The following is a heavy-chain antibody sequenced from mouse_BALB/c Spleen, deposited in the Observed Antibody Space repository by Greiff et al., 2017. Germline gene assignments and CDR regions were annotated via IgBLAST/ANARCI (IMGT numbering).Heavy chain of an antibody. J-gene: IGHJ4*01. CDR3: AREGNYVAMDY. CDR1: GYTFTSYW. D-gene: IGHD2-1*01. V-gene: IGHV1-87*01. Sequence: VQLQQSGAELARPGASVKLSCKASGYTFTSYWMQWVKQRPGQGLEWIGAIYPGDGDTRYTQKFKGKATLTADKSSSTAYMQLSSLASEDSAVYYCAREGNYVAMDYWGQGTSVTVSS. CDR2: IYPGDGDT.